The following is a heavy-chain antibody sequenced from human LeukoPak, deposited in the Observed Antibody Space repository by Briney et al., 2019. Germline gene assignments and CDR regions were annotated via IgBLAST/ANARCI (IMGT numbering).Heavy chain of an antibody. V-gene: IGHV1-2*02. CDR2: INPNSGGT. Sequence: ASVKVSCKASGYTFTGYYMHWVRQAPGQGLEWMGWINPNSGGTNYAQKFQGRVTMTRDTSISTAYMELSRLRSDDTAVYYCARALHDSSGYQADYFDYWGQGTLVTVSS. J-gene: IGHJ4*02. D-gene: IGHD3-22*01. CDR3: ARALHDSSGYQADYFDY. CDR1: GYTFTGYY.